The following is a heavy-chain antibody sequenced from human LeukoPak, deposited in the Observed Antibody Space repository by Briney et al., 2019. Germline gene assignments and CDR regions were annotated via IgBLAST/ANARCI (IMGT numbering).Heavy chain of an antibody. D-gene: IGHD6-6*01. Sequence: SETLSLTCAVYGGSFSGYYWSWIRQPPGKGLEWIGEINHSGSTNYNPPLKSRVTISVDTSKNQFSLKLSSVTAADTAVYYCVRGRGPVGIRIAARPRAWFDPWGQGTLVTVSS. CDR1: GGSFSGYY. CDR2: INHSGST. V-gene: IGHV4-34*01. J-gene: IGHJ5*02. CDR3: VRGRGPVGIRIAARPRAWFDP.